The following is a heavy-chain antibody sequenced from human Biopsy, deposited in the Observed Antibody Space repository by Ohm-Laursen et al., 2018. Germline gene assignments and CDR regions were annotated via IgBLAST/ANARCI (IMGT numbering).Heavy chain of an antibody. V-gene: IGHV1-8*01. CDR2: MNPNSGNT. CDR3: ARGRNPVWFGEDLDY. D-gene: IGHD3-10*01. CDR1: GYTFTSYE. Sequence: ASVKVSCKASGYTFTSYEINWVRQATGQGLEWMGWMNPNSGNTGYAQKFQGRVTMTRDTSISTAYMEVSSLRSEDTAVYYCARGRNPVWFGEDLDYWGQGTPVTVSS. J-gene: IGHJ4*02.